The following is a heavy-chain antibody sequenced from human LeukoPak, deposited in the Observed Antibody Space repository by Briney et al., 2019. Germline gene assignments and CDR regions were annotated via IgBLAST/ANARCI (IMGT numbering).Heavy chain of an antibody. CDR3: ARHPLWFGELLMYYFDY. D-gene: IGHD3-10*01. V-gene: IGHV4-39*01. CDR1: GGSISSSSYY. Sequence: SETLSLTCTVSGGSISSSSYYWGWIRQPPGKGLEWIGSIYYSGSTYYNPSLKSRVTISVDTSKNQFSLKLSSVTAADTAVYYCARHPLWFGELLMYYFDYWGQGTLVTVSS. J-gene: IGHJ4*02. CDR2: IYYSGST.